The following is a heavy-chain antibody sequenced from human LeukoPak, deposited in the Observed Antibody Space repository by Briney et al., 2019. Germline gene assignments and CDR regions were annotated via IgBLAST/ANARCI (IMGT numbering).Heavy chain of an antibody. J-gene: IGHJ4*02. CDR1: GFTFSSYS. CDR2: ISSSSSYI. Sequence: GGSLRLSCAASGFTFSSYSMNWVRQAPGKGLEWVSSISSSSSYIYYADSVKGRFTISRDNAKNSLYLHMNSLRAEDTAVYYGARDLSPDYGGNSCDYWGQGTLVTVSS. V-gene: IGHV3-21*01. D-gene: IGHD4-23*01. CDR3: ARDLSPDYGGNSCDY.